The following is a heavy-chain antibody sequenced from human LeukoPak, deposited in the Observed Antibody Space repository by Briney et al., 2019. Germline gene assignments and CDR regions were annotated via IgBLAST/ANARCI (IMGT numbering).Heavy chain of an antibody. CDR1: GFTFSSYG. CDR3: AKENRPGPLDY. CDR2: IWYDGSNK. J-gene: IGHJ4*02. D-gene: IGHD3-10*01. V-gene: IGHV3-33*06. Sequence: GGSLRLSCAASGFTFSSYGMNWVRQVPGKGLEWVAVIWYDGSNKYYADPVKGRFTISRDNSKNTLYLQMNSLRAEDTAVYYCAKENRPGPLDYWGQGTLVTVSS.